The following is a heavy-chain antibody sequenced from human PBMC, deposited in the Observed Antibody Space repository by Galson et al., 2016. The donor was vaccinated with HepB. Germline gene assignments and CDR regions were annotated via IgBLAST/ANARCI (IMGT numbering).Heavy chain of an antibody. CDR1: GFTFSSYG. CDR3: AKGGLEMAWD. Sequence: SLRLSCAASGFTFSSYGMYWVRQAPGKGXEXVAVXXFXXNNKYFADSVKGRYTISRDNSKNMFYLQMNSLRPEDTAVYYCAKGGLEMAWDWGQGTLVTVSS. CDR2: XXFXXNNK. J-gene: IGHJ4*02. D-gene: IGHD5-24*01. V-gene: IGHV3-30*18.